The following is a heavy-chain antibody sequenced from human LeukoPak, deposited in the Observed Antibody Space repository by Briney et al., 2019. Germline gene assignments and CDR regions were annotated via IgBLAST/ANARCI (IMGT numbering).Heavy chain of an antibody. CDR1: GFTFSSYS. CDR2: IYSGTI. CDR3: ARRAGAYSHPYDY. J-gene: IGHJ4*02. Sequence: GGSLRLSCAASGFTFSSYSMNWVRQAPGKGLEWVSFIYSGTIHYSDSVKGRFTISRDNSKNTLYLQMNSLRAEDTAVYYCARRAGAYSHPYDYWGQGTLVTVSS. D-gene: IGHD4/OR15-4a*01. V-gene: IGHV3-53*01.